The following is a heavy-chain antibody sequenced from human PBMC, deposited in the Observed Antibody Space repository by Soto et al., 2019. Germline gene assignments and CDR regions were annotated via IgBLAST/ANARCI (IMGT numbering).Heavy chain of an antibody. Sequence: EVQLVESGGGLVQPGGSLRLSCAASGFTFSDHYMDWVRQAPGKGLEWVGRSRNRANSYSTEYAASLKGRFTISRDDPQRPLYLQMNSLVNEKTTVYYCASSASYQRLEYCGLGTLVTVSS. CDR1: GFTFSDHY. J-gene: IGHJ4*02. D-gene: IGHD1-26*01. V-gene: IGHV3-72*01. CDR3: ASSASYQRLEY. CDR2: SRNRANSYST.